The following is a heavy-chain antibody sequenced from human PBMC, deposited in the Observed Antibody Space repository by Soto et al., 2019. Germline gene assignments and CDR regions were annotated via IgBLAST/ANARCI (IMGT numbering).Heavy chain of an antibody. J-gene: IGHJ6*02. Sequence: SETLSLTCTVSGGSVSSGSYYWSWIRQPPGKGLEWIGYIYYSGSTNYNPSLKSRVTISVDTSKNQFSLKLSSVTAADTAVYYCARVTRYYYYGMDVWGQGTTVTVSS. CDR2: IYYSGST. V-gene: IGHV4-61*01. CDR1: GGSVSSGSYY. CDR3: ARVTRYYYYGMDV.